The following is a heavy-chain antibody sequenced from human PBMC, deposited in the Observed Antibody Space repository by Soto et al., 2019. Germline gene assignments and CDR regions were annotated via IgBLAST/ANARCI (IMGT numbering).Heavy chain of an antibody. CDR2: INPSDSYT. CDR3: ARGSWYYGMDV. CDR1: GYNFSTFW. J-gene: IGHJ6*02. V-gene: IGHV5-10-1*04. Sequence: GESLKISCQGSGYNFSTFWISWARQLPGKGLEWMGRINPSDSYTFYSPSFQGQVALSADKSVNTAYLQWSSLKATDTATFYCARGSWYYGMDVWGQGTTVTVSS.